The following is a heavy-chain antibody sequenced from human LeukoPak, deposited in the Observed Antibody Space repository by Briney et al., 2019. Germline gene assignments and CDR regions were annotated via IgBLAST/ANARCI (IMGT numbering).Heavy chain of an antibody. D-gene: IGHD3-10*01. CDR3: ATDKDGSGSYYT. CDR2: FDPEDGET. V-gene: IGHV1-24*01. Sequence: ASVKVSCKVSGYTLTELSLHRVRQAPGKGLEWMGGFDPEDGETIYAQKFQGRVTMTEDTSTDTAYMELSSLRSEDTAVYYCATDKDGSGSYYTWGQGTLVTVSS. CDR1: GYTLTELS. J-gene: IGHJ4*02.